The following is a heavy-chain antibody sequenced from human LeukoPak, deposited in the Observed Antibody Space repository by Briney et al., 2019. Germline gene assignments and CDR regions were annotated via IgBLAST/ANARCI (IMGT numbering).Heavy chain of an antibody. Sequence: SETLSLTCTVSGGSISSTSYYWGWIHHPPGKGLEWIGNIYYSGSTYYSPSLNSRLTMSVDTSRNHFSLKLSSVTAADTAVYYCARHSYSSGWHAHFDYWGQGTVVAVSS. CDR1: GGSISSTSYY. J-gene: IGHJ4*02. CDR3: ARHSYSSGWHAHFDY. V-gene: IGHV4-39*01. D-gene: IGHD6-19*01. CDR2: IYYSGST.